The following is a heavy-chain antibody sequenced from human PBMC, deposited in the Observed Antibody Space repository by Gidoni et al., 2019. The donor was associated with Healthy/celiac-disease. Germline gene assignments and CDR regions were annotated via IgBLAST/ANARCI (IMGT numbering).Heavy chain of an antibody. J-gene: IGHJ4*02. CDR2: IKQNGSEK. CDR1: GFTFGSYW. D-gene: IGHD4-17*01. Sequence: EVQLVDSGGGLVQPGGSLRLSCAASGFTFGSYWMSWVRQAPGKGLEWVANIKQNGSEKYYVDSVKGRFTISRDNAKNSLYLQMNSLRAEDTAVYYCARDYGGSFDYWSQGTLVTVSS. CDR3: ARDYGGSFDY. V-gene: IGHV3-7*01.